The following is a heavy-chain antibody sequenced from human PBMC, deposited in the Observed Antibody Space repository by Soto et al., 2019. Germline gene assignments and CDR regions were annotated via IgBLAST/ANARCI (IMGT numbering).Heavy chain of an antibody. Sequence: QVQLQESGPGLVKPSQTLSLTCTVSGGSISSGDYYWSWIRQPPGKGLEWIGYIYYSGSTYYNPSVKSPVSISAETSKNEFSMKLSYVTAADAAANYCCSGPKTYDYVWGGYRGAFDTWGQGTMDTVSS. CDR3: CSGPKTYDYVWGGYRGAFDT. CDR1: GGSISSGDYY. J-gene: IGHJ3*02. V-gene: IGHV4-30-4*01. CDR2: IYYSGST. D-gene: IGHD3-16*01.